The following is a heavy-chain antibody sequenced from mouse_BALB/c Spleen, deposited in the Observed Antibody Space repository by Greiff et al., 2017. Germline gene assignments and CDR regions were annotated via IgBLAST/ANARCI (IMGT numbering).Heavy chain of an antibody. CDR1: GFNIKDTY. D-gene: IGHD1-1*01. J-gene: IGHJ1*01. V-gene: IGHV14-3*02. CDR3: ACYYYGSSYGYCHV. Sequence: EVQLQQSGAELVKPGASVKLSCTASGFNIKDTYMHWVKQRPEQGLEWIGRIDPANGNTKYDPKFQGKATITADTSSNTAYLQLSSLTSEDTAVYYCACYYYGSSYGYCHVWGAGTTVTVSS. CDR2: IDPANGNT.